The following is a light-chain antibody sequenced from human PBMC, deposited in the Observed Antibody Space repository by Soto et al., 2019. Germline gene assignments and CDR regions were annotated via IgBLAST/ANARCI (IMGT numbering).Light chain of an antibody. V-gene: IGKV3-11*01. Sequence: EIVLTQSPATLSLSPGERATLSCRASQSVSSSYLAWYQQKPGQPPRLLIYDGYYRATDTPPRFSGSGSGTDFTLTISSLEPEDSAVYYCQQRNMWPITFGQGTRLEIK. CDR1: QSVSSSY. CDR3: QQRNMWPIT. J-gene: IGKJ5*01. CDR2: DGY.